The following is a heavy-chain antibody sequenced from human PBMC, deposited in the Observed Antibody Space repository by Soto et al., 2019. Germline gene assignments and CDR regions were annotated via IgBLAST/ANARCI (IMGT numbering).Heavy chain of an antibody. D-gene: IGHD6-6*01. CDR2: IYTSGST. Sequence: SETLSLTCTVSGGSTTSDYWSWVRQPAGKGLEWIGRIYTSGSTNYNPSLKSRVTMSVDTSKNQFSLKLSSVTAADTAVYYCARDRISIAARPGYFDYWGQGTLVTVSS. CDR3: ARDRISIAARPGYFDY. J-gene: IGHJ4*02. CDR1: GGSTTSDY. V-gene: IGHV4-4*07.